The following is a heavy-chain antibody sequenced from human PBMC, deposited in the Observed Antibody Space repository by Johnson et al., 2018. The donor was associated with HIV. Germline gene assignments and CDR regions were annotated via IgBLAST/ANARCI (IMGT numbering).Heavy chain of an antibody. J-gene: IGHJ3*02. CDR3: AKDRTNWGYDAFDI. Sequence: QMQLVESGGGVAQPGRSLRLSCAASGFTFSSYGMHWVRQAPGKGLEWVAIIWYDGNNKYYADSVKGRFTIFRDNSENTLFLQMNRLRAEDTAVYYCAKDRTNWGYDAFDIWGQGTMVTVSS. V-gene: IGHV3-33*06. D-gene: IGHD3-16*01. CDR2: IWYDGNNK. CDR1: GFTFSSYG.